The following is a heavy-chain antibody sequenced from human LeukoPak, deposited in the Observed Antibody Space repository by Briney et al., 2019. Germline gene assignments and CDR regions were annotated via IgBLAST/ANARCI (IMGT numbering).Heavy chain of an antibody. CDR3: ARGHSDLDY. J-gene: IGHJ4*02. V-gene: IGHV1-2*02. D-gene: IGHD2-21*02. Sequence: GASVKVSCKASGYTFTGYYLHWVRQAPGQGLEWMGWNDPNSGGTNYAQKFQGRVTMTRDMSISTAYMELSRLRSDDTAVYYCARGHSDLDYWGQGTLVTVSS. CDR1: GYTFTGYY. CDR2: NDPNSGGT.